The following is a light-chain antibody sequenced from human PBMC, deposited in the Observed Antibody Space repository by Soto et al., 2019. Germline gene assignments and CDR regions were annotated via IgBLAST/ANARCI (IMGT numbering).Light chain of an antibody. CDR2: KAS. J-gene: IGKJ1*01. Sequence: DIQMTQSPSTLSASIGDRVTITCRTSQSVDSWLAWYQQKPGKAPKLLIYKASSLHTGVPSRFSGSGSGTEFPLTISSLQPDDFATCYCHYYNDYSRMFGQGTKVEIK. CDR3: HYYNDYSRM. CDR1: QSVDSW. V-gene: IGKV1-5*03.